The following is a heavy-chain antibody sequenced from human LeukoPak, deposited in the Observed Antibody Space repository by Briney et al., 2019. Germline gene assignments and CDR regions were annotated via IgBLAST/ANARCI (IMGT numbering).Heavy chain of an antibody. Sequence: NPSETLSLTCTVSGGSISSYYWSWIQQPLGKGLEWIGDISNSGSTSYNPSLKSRVTISVDTSMNQFSLKLSSVTAADTAVYYCARGWYYFDYWGQGTLVTVSS. J-gene: IGHJ4*02. D-gene: IGHD2-15*01. CDR1: GGSISSYY. V-gene: IGHV4-59*08. CDR3: ARGWYYFDY. CDR2: ISNSGST.